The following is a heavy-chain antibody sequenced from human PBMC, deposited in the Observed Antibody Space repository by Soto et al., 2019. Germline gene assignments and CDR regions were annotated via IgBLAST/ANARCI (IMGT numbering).Heavy chain of an antibody. CDR2: IYYSGST. D-gene: IGHD3-3*01. V-gene: IGHV4-59*01. CDR3: ARAVLLDDSYYYYGMDV. CDR1: GGSISSYY. Sequence: PSETLSLTCTVSGGSISSYYWSWIRQPPGKGLEWIGYIYYSGSTNYNPSLKSRVTISVDTSKNQFSLKLSSVTAADTAVYYCARAVLLDDSYYYYGMDVWGQGTTVTVSS. J-gene: IGHJ6*02.